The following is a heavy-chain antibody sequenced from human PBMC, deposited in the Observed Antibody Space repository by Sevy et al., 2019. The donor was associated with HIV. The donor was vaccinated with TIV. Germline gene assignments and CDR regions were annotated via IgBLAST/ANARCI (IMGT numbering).Heavy chain of an antibody. CDR2: ISYHGRDK. CDR1: GFTFSTHA. CDR3: AKDFTGYNGMDV. Sequence: GGSLRLSCAASGFTFSTHAMHWVRQAPGKGLEWVAVISYHGRDKFYADSVKGRFTISRDNSKNILYLQMNGLRIEDTAVYYCAKDFTGYNGMDVWGQGTMVTVSS. D-gene: IGHD3-9*01. V-gene: IGHV3-30*04. J-gene: IGHJ6*02.